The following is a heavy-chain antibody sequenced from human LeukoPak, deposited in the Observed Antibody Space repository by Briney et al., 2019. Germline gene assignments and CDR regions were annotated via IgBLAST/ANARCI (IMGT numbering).Heavy chain of an antibody. J-gene: IGHJ4*02. D-gene: IGHD6-19*01. V-gene: IGHV3-23*01. Sequence: AGGSLRLSCAASGFTFSSYAMSWVRQAPGKGLEWVSVISGSGGSTYSAESVKGRFTISRDNSKNTLYLQMNSLRVEDTAVYCCAKGPRASGWTYFDYWGQGTLVTVSS. CDR3: AKGPRASGWTYFDY. CDR1: GFTFSSYA. CDR2: ISGSGGST.